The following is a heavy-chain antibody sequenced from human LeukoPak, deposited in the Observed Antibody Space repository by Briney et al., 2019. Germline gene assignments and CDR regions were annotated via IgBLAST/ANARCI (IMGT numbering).Heavy chain of an antibody. CDR2: VYTSGRT. CDR3: ARGSVTPDAGY. Sequence: PSQTLSLTCTVSGGSISSDSYCWTWIRQPAGKGLEWIGRVYTSGRTNYNPSLKSRVIISIDTSKNQVSLKLNSVSAADSAVYYCARGSVTPDAGYWGPGTLVTVSS. V-gene: IGHV4-61*02. D-gene: IGHD4-17*01. J-gene: IGHJ4*02. CDR1: GGSISSDSYC.